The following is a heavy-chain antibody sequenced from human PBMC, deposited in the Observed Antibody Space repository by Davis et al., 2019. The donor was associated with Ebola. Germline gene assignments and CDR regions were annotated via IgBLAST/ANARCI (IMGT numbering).Heavy chain of an antibody. Sequence: PSETLSLTCTVSGGSISSYYWSWIRQPPGKGLEWIGEINHSGSTNYNPSLKSRVTISVDTSKNQFSLKLSSVTAADTAVYYCARAPSNIYSFGSSSYYYYMDVWGKGTTVTVSS. CDR1: GGSISSYY. V-gene: IGHV4-34*01. CDR2: INHSGST. J-gene: IGHJ6*03. CDR3: ARAPSNIYSFGSSSYYYYMDV. D-gene: IGHD5-18*01.